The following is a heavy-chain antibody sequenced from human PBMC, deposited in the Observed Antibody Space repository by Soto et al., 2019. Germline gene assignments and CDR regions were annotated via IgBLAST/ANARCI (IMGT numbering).Heavy chain of an antibody. CDR3: ARETYRGFYFDY. D-gene: IGHD4-4*01. Sequence: GGSLRLSCSASGFTFTDYWTHWVRQAPGKGLVWVSRINSDGSRTSYADSVTGRFTISRDNAKNTLYLQMNSLRVEDTALYYCARETYRGFYFDYWGQGTLVTVSS. CDR2: INSDGSRT. J-gene: IGHJ4*02. V-gene: IGHV3-74*01. CDR1: GFTFTDYW.